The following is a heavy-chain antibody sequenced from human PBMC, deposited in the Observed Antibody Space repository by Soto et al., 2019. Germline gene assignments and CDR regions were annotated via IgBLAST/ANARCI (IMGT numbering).Heavy chain of an antibody. J-gene: IGHJ4*02. CDR3: ARALSFYSSSTKFDY. CDR1: CGSIISGGYY. V-gene: IGHV4-31*03. CDR2: IYYSGST. D-gene: IGHD6-13*01. Sequence: SETLSLTCTFSCGSIISGGYYWSWIRQHPGKGLEWIGYIYYSGSTYYNPSLKSRVTISVDTSKNQFSLKLSSVTAADTAVYYCARALSFYSSSTKFDYWGQGTLVTVSS.